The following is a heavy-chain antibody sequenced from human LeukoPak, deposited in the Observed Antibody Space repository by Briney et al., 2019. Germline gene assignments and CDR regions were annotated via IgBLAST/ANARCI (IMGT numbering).Heavy chain of an antibody. CDR1: GGTFSNYG. CDR2: IFPIFGIA. CDR3: ARGYSYGPFDY. D-gene: IGHD5-18*01. Sequence: ASVKVSCKASGGTFSNYGISWVRQAPGQGPEWMGRIFPIFGIANYAQKFQGRVTITADKSTSTAYMELSSLRSEDTAVYYCARGYSYGPFDYWGQGTLVTVSS. J-gene: IGHJ4*02. V-gene: IGHV1-69*04.